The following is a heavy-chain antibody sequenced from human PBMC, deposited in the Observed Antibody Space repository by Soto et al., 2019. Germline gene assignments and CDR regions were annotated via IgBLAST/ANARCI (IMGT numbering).Heavy chain of an antibody. CDR1: GFTFRNYG. CDR3: AREGGPQSSRYRLDL. Sequence: QVQLVESGGGVVQPGSSLRLSCAASGFTFRNYGMHWVRQAPGKGLEWVAVIWYDGSNKYYADSVKGRLTISKDNSKNTVDLQMSSLRGEDTAVYYCAREGGPQSSRYRLDLWGQGTVVTVSS. CDR2: IWYDGSNK. V-gene: IGHV3-33*01. D-gene: IGHD6-13*01. J-gene: IGHJ4*02.